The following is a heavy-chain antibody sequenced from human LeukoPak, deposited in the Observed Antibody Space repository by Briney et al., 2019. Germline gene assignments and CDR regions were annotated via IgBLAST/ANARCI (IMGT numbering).Heavy chain of an antibody. Sequence: GESLKISCQGSGYNFISYWIAWVRQMPGKGLEWMGVIYPGDSDTRYSPSFQGQVTISVDKSISTAYLQWSSLKASDTAMYYCARHRGSGSYYNYFDYWGQGTLVTVSS. CDR3: ARHRGSGSYYNYFDY. J-gene: IGHJ4*02. V-gene: IGHV5-51*01. CDR2: IYPGDSDT. CDR1: GYNFISYW. D-gene: IGHD3-10*01.